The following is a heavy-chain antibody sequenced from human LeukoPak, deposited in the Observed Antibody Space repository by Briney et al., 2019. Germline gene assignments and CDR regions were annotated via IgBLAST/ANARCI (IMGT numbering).Heavy chain of an antibody. J-gene: IGHJ4*02. CDR3: AKAYTSAWHGRFDY. CDR2: ITDSGGRT. V-gene: IGHV3-23*01. D-gene: IGHD6-19*01. CDR1: GFTFSSYA. Sequence: GGSLRLSCAASGFTFSSYAMSWVRQAPGEGLEWVSAITDSGGRTYYADSVKGRFTISRDNSKNTLYLQMNSLRAEDTAVYYCAKAYTSAWHGRFDYWGQGTLVTVSS.